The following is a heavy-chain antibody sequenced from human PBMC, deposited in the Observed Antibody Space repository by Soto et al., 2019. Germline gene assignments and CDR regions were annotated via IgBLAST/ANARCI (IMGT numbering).Heavy chain of an antibody. J-gene: IGHJ4*02. CDR1: GFTFSSYG. CDR2: ISYDGSNK. Sequence: QVQLVESGGGVVQPGRSLRLSCAASGFTFSSYGMHWVRQAPGKGLEWVAVISYDGSNKYYADSVKGRFTISRDNSKNTLYLQMNSLRAEDTAVYYCAKDQMATITGGSYFDYWGQGTLVTVSS. CDR3: AKDQMATITGGSYFDY. V-gene: IGHV3-30*18. D-gene: IGHD5-12*01.